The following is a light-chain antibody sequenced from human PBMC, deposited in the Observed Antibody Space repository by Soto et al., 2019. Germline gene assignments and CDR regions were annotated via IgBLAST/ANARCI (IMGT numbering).Light chain of an antibody. J-gene: IGKJ5*01. CDR3: QQANSFPIP. CDR2: GAS. Sequence: DVHMSQAPPSVSGSVGNRVTITWRASQYVGKWLAWYQPKPGKAPTLPIHGASSLQSGVPPRYSGSRSGTDFPLTTSRLQTADFATYYRQQANSFPIPFGQGTRLAIK. CDR1: QYVGKW. V-gene: IGKV1-12*01.